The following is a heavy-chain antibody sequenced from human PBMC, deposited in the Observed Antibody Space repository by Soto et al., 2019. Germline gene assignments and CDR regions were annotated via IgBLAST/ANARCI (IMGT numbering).Heavy chain of an antibody. D-gene: IGHD5-18*01. Sequence: GGSLRLSCAASGFTVSSNYMSWVRQAPGKGLEWVSVIYSGGSTYYADSVKGRLTISRDNSKNTLYLQMNSVRAEDTALYYCASEIGYSYGDFDYWGQGTLVTVSS. CDR3: ASEIGYSYGDFDY. J-gene: IGHJ4*02. CDR1: GFTVSSNY. CDR2: IYSGGST. V-gene: IGHV3-53*01.